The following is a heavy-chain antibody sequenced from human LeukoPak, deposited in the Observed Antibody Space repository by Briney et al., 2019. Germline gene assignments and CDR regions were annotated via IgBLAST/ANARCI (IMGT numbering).Heavy chain of an antibody. Sequence: KPSETLSLTCGVSGGSVINTNWWTWVRQPPGTGLERVGEVHLDGRTNYIPSLESRLTMSVDVSENQVSLKLTTVTAANTAVYYCAREGGFYRPLDYSGQGSLVTVSS. V-gene: IGHV4-4*02. CDR2: VHLDGRT. D-gene: IGHD3-3*01. CDR1: GGSVINTNW. J-gene: IGHJ4*02. CDR3: AREGGFYRPLDY.